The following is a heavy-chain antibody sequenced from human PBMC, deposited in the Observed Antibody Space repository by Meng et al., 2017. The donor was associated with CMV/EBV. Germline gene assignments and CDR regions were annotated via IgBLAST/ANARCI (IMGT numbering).Heavy chain of an antibody. V-gene: IGHV4-59*01. CDR1: GDSISSYY. CDR2: IYYVGSA. J-gene: IGHJ6*02. CDR3: ARDAGYYGMDV. Sequence: GSLRLSCTVSGDSISSYYWAWIRQPPGKGLEWIGSIYYVGSANYGRSLSGRVTISMDTSKNQFSLKLSSVTAADTAVYYCARDAGYYGMDVWGQGTTVTVSS.